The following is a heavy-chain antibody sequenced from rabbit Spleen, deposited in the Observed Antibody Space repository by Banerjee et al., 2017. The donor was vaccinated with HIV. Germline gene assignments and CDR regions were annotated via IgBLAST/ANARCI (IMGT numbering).Heavy chain of an antibody. V-gene: IGHV1S40*01. CDR1: GFDFSRGYD. J-gene: IGHJ4*01. CDR2: IYTGNVKT. CDR3: ARDAGSGPYFDAYLDL. D-gene: IGHD4-2*01. Sequence: QQLVESGGGLVKPGASLTLTCKASGFDFSRGYDMCWVRQAPGKGLEWIGCIYTGNVKTYFANWAKGRFTIPKTSSAPVTLQMARLAVADPATYFFARDAGSGPYFDAYLDLWGPGTLVTVS.